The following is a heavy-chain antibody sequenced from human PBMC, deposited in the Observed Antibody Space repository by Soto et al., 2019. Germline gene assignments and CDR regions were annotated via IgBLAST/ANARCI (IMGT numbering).Heavy chain of an antibody. J-gene: IGHJ3*01. CDR3: AREGYSSGFDPFDF. CDR1: GYNFRNFG. V-gene: IGHV1-18*01. CDR2: ISGYNGRT. Sequence: ASVKVSCKTSGYNFRNFGITWVRQASGLGLEWLGWISGYNGRTSSARNFRDRVVLTTDTATNTAYMELRSLTSDDTAIYYCAREGYSSGFDPFDFWGQGTKVTVSS. D-gene: IGHD5-18*01.